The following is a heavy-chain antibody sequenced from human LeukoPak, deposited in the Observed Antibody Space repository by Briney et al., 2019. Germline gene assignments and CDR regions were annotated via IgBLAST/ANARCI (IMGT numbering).Heavy chain of an antibody. CDR3: AREDDYGGNESDY. CDR2: IDGDGSTT. CDR1: GFTFSDYW. D-gene: IGHD4-23*01. Sequence: PAGGSLRLSCAASGFTFSDYWMHWVRQAPGKGLVWVSCIDGDGSTTNYADSVRGRFTISRDNSKSTVFLQMNSLRAEDTAVYYCAREDDYGGNESDYWGQGALVTVSS. J-gene: IGHJ4*02. V-gene: IGHV3-74*01.